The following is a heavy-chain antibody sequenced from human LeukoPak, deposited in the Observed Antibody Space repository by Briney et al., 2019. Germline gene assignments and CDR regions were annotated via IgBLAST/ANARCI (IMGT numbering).Heavy chain of an antibody. J-gene: IGHJ4*02. V-gene: IGHV4-59*08. D-gene: IGHD4-17*01. CDR1: GGSMSSDY. CDR3: ARHGRTNGDSKKAFDY. CDR2: IYYSGST. Sequence: SETLSLTCTVSGGSMSSDYWSWIRQPPGKGLEWIAYIYYSGSTNYNPSLESRVTILVDTSKNQFSLKLTSMTAADTAVYYCARHGRTNGDSKKAFDYWGQGTLVTVSS.